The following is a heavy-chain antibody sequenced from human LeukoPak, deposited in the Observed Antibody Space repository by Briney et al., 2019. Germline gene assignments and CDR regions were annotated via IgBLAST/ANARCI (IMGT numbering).Heavy chain of an antibody. CDR2: INHSGRT. V-gene: IGHV4-34*01. J-gene: IGHJ6*03. CDR1: GGFFSGYY. Sequence: RASETLSLTCAVYGGFFSGYYWSWIRQPPGKGLEWSGKINHSGRTNYNPSLKSRVTISVDTSKNQFSLKLSSVTAADTAVYYCAGGEGSSWYRRYYYYYMDVWGKGTTVTVSS. D-gene: IGHD6-13*01. CDR3: AGGEGSSWYRRYYYYYMDV.